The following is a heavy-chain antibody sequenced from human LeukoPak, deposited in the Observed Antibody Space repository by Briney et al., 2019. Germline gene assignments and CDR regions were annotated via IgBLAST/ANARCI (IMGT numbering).Heavy chain of an antibody. CDR1: GGSISSYY. Sequence: PSETLSLTCTVSGGSISSYYWSWIRQPAGKGLEWIGRIYTSGSTNYNPSLNSRVTMSVATSKNQFSLKLSSVTAADTAVYYCARGERGLRRYYYYGMDVWGQGTTVTVSS. V-gene: IGHV4-4*07. D-gene: IGHD1-1*01. CDR3: ARGERGLRRYYYYGMDV. J-gene: IGHJ6*02. CDR2: IYTSGST.